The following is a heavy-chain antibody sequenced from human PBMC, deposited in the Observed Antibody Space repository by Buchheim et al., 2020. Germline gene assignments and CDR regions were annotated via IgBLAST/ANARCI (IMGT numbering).Heavy chain of an antibody. D-gene: IGHD6-19*01. Sequence: HLQGSGPGLVRPSETLSLTCTVSGASINSGGYYWDWVRQPPGKGLEWVGHFYSGGSHYFNPSLKIRFTIPFHVSNNQISLMLTSVTAADTGTYYCARGSYQTGWRGFSYYSMDVWGQGT. CDR2: FYSGGSH. CDR1: GASINSGGYY. CDR3: ARGSYQTGWRGFSYYSMDV. J-gene: IGHJ6*02. V-gene: IGHV4-39*07.